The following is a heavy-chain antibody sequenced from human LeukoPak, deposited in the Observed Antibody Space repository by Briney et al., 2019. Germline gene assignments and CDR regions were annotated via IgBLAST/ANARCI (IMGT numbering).Heavy chain of an antibody. CDR3: STGGVNWNYVGF. CDR1: GFTFSSYA. J-gene: IGHJ1*01. Sequence: PGGSLRLSCAASGFTFSSYAMSWVRQAPGKGLEWVARIKSEIGGGTTDYAAPVKGRFTISRDDSKSTLYLQMNSLNIEDTAMYYCSTGGVNWNYVGFWGQGTLVTVSS. CDR2: IKSEIGGGTT. D-gene: IGHD1-7*01. V-gene: IGHV3-15*01.